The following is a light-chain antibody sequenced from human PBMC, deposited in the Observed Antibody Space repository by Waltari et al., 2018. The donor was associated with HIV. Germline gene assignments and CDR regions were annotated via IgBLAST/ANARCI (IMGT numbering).Light chain of an antibody. CDR3: SSYADNTAV. J-gene: IGLJ2*01. V-gene: IGLV2-8*01. Sequence: QSALTQPPSASGSPGQSVTISCTGTSSDVGDYNYVSWYQQHPGTAPNRSIYEVTKRPAGVPDRFSGSKSGNTAARTGSGLQTEDEADYYGSSYADNTAVFGGGTKLTVL. CDR2: EVT. CDR1: SSDVGDYNY.